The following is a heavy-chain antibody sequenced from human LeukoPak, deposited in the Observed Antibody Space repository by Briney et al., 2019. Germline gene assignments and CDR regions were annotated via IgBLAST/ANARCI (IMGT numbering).Heavy chain of an antibody. V-gene: IGHV2-5*01. CDR1: GFSLSTSGVD. J-gene: IGHJ5*02. D-gene: IGHD5-12*01. Sequence: SGPTLVKPTQTLTLTCTFSGFSLSTSGVDVGRIRQPPGKALERLALIYWNDDKRYSPSLKSRLTISKDTSKNQVVLTMTNMDPVDTATYYCARSYSDYDYFNNWFDPWGQGTLVTVSS. CDR2: IYWNDDK. CDR3: ARSYSDYDYFNNWFDP.